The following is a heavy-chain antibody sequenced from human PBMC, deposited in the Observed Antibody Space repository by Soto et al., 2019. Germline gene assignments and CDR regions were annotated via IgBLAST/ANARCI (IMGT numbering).Heavy chain of an antibody. CDR1: GGSFSGYY. J-gene: IGHJ4*02. D-gene: IGHD3-3*01. CDR3: ASPPGTGVVIRDY. V-gene: IGHV4-34*01. CDR2: INNSGST. Sequence: PSDTLSLTCAVYGGSFSGYYWSWIRQPPGKGLEWIGEINNSGSTNYNPSLKSRVTISVDTSKNQFSLKLSSVTAADTAVYYFASPPGTGVVIRDYWGQGTLVTVSS.